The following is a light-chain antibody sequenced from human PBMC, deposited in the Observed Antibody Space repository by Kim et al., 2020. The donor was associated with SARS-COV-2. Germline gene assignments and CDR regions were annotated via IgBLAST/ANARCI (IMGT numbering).Light chain of an antibody. CDR3: QVWDSSSDHYV. V-gene: IGLV3-21*04. CDR1: NIGSKS. CDR2: YDS. Sequence: SYELTQPPSVSVAPGKTARITCGGNNIGSKSVHWYQQKPGQAPVVVIYYDSDRPSGIPERFSGSNSGNTATLTISRVEAGDEADYYCQVWDSSSDHYVFATGTKVTVL. J-gene: IGLJ1*01.